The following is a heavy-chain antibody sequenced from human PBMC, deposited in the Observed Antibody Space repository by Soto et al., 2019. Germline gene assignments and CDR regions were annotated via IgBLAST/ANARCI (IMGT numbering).Heavy chain of an antibody. D-gene: IGHD3-3*01. CDR2: IIPIFGTA. J-gene: IGHJ6*02. Sequence: QVQLVQSGAEVKKPGSSVKVSCKASGGTFSNYAISWVRQAPGQGLEWMGGIIPIFGTANYAQKFQGRVTITADKSTSTAYMELSSLRSEDTAVYYCASPTREWLPPARDYYYGMDVWGQGTTVTVSS. CDR1: GGTFSNYA. CDR3: ASPTREWLPPARDYYYGMDV. V-gene: IGHV1-69*06.